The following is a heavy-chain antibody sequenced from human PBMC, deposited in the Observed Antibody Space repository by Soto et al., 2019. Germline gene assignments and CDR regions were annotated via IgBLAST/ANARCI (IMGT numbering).Heavy chain of an antibody. J-gene: IGHJ6*02. Sequence: GGSLRLSCAASGFTFSSYSMNWVRQAPGKGLEWVPYISSSSSTIYYADFVKGRFTISRDNAKNSLYLQMNSLRDEDTAVYYCAREGPYYDILTGYPDYYGMDVWGQGTTVTVSS. CDR1: GFTFSSYS. CDR3: AREGPYYDILTGYPDYYGMDV. CDR2: ISSSSSTI. D-gene: IGHD3-9*01. V-gene: IGHV3-48*02.